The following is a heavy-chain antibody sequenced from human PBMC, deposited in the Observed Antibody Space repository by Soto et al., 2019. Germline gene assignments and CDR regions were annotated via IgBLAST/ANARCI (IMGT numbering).Heavy chain of an antibody. D-gene: IGHD3-9*01. CDR2: IYPGDSDT. Sequence: GESLKISCKGSGCSFTSYWIGWVRQMPGKGLEWMGIIYPGDSDTRYSPSFQGQVTISADKSISTAYLQWSSLKASDTAMYYCARHSYDILTGPRATGAFDIWGQGTMVTVSS. CDR3: ARHSYDILTGPRATGAFDI. J-gene: IGHJ3*02. V-gene: IGHV5-51*01. CDR1: GCSFTSYW.